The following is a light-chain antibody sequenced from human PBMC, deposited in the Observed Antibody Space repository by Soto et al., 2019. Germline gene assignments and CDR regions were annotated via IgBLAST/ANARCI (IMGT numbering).Light chain of an antibody. CDR3: QSYDNSLSAWV. Sequence: QSVLTQSPSVSGALGQRVTISCTGSSSNIGAIYDVHWYQQLPGTAPKLLIYRDTDRPSGVPDRFSGSKSGTSASLAITGLQADDEADYYCQSYDNSLSAWVFGGGTKLTVL. CDR1: SSNIGAIYD. CDR2: RDT. J-gene: IGLJ3*02. V-gene: IGLV1-40*01.